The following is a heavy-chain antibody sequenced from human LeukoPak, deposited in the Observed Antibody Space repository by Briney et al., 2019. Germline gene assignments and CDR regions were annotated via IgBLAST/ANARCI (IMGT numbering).Heavy chain of an antibody. Sequence: SETLSLTCTVSGGSISSYYWSWIRQPAGKGLEWIGRIYTSGSTNYNPSLKSRVTMSVDTSKNQFSLKLSSVTAADTAVYYCAREGDGLWFGEHHFDNWGQGTLVTVSS. J-gene: IGHJ4*02. CDR2: IYTSGST. CDR1: GGSISSYY. V-gene: IGHV4-4*07. D-gene: IGHD3-10*01. CDR3: AREGDGLWFGEHHFDN.